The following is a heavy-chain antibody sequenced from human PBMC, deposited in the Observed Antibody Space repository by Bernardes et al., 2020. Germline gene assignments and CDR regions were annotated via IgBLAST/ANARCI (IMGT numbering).Heavy chain of an antibody. J-gene: IGHJ4*02. Sequence: GGSLRLSCAASGFTFSSYAMHWVRQAPGKGLEWVAVISYDGSNKYYADSVKGRFTISRDNSKNTLYLQMNSLRAEDTAVYYCARGMAAAGLGVDYWGQGTLVTVSS. CDR1: GFTFSSYA. V-gene: IGHV3-30*04. CDR2: ISYDGSNK. CDR3: ARGMAAAGLGVDY. D-gene: IGHD6-13*01.